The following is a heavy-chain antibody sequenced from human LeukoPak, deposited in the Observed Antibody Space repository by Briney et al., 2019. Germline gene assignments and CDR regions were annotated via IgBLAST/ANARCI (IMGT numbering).Heavy chain of an antibody. CDR1: GYSISSGYY. D-gene: IGHD1-26*01. J-gene: IGHJ3*02. V-gene: IGHV4-38-2*02. Sequence: SETLSLTCAVSGYSISSGYYWGWIRQPPGKGLEWIGSIYHSGSTYYNPSLKSRVTISVDTSKNQFSLKLSSVTAADTAVYYCAREWWELLAFDIWGQGTMVTVSS. CDR3: AREWWELLAFDI. CDR2: IYHSGST.